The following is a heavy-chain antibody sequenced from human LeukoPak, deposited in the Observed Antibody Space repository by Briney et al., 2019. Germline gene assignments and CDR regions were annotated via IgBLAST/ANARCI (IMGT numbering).Heavy chain of an antibody. Sequence: GRSLRLSCAASGFTFSSYAMHWVRQAPGKGLEWVAVISYDGSNKYYADSVKRRFTISRDNSKNTLYLQTNSLRDEDTAVYYCARAGDVLQYFVWLLSWGQGTLVPVSS. CDR2: ISYDGSNK. CDR1: GFTFSSYA. CDR3: ARAGDVLQYFVWLLS. D-gene: IGHD3-9*01. J-gene: IGHJ5*02. V-gene: IGHV3-30*04.